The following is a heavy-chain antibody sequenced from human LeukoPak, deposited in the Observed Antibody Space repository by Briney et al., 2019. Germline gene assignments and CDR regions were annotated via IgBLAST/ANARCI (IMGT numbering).Heavy chain of an antibody. J-gene: IGHJ4*02. V-gene: IGHV3-23*01. Sequence: PGGSLRLSCAASGFTFSSYAMSWVRQAPGKGLEWVSAISGSGGSTYYADSVKGRFTISRDNSKNTLYLQMNSLRAEDTAVYYCAKVKGSSPGDLLYYFDYWGQGTLVTVSS. CDR1: GFTFSSYA. D-gene: IGHD7-27*01. CDR2: ISGSGGST. CDR3: AKVKGSSPGDLLYYFDY.